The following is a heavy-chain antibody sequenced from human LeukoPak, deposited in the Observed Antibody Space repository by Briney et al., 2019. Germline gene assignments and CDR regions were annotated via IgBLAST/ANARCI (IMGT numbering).Heavy chain of an antibody. CDR3: ALITRGIQGGDY. D-gene: IGHD1-14*01. CDR2: IKQDGSEK. CDR1: GFAFSSYW. Sequence: GGSLRLSCAASGFAFSSYWMAWVRQAPGKGLEWVANIKQDGSEKSYVDSVKGRFTISRDNARSSLYLQMNSLRAEDTAVYFCALITRGIQGGDYWGQGTLVTVSS. J-gene: IGHJ4*02. V-gene: IGHV3-7*05.